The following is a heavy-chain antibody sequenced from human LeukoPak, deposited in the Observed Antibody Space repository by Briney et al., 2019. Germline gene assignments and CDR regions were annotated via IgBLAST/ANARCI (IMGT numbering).Heavy chain of an antibody. D-gene: IGHD4-23*01. V-gene: IGHV4-31*03. Sequence: SETLSLTCTVSGGSISSGGYYWSWIRQHPGTGLEWIGYIYYSGSTYYNPSLKSRVTISVDTSKNQFSLKLSSVTAADTAVYYCARARVVTFREKYYFDYWGQGTLVTVSS. CDR3: ARARVVTFREKYYFDY. J-gene: IGHJ4*02. CDR2: IYYSGST. CDR1: GGSISSGGYY.